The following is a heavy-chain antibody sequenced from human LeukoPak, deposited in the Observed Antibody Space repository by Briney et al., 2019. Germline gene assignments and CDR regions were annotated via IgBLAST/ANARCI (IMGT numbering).Heavy chain of an antibody. D-gene: IGHD1-26*01. CDR3: ARERGIVGPTGAFDI. CDR1: GFTVSSNY. Sequence: GGSLRLSCAASGFTVSSNYMSWVRQAPGKGLEWVSVIYSGGSTYYADSVKGRFTISRDNSKNTLYLQMNSLRAEDTAVYYCARERGIVGPTGAFDIWGQGTMVTVSS. CDR2: IYSGGST. J-gene: IGHJ3*02. V-gene: IGHV3-66*01.